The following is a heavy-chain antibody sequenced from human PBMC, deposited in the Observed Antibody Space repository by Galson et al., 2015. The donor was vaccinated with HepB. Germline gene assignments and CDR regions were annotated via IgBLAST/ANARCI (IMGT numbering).Heavy chain of an antibody. CDR2: ISSSSSTI. Sequence: SLRLSCAASGFTFSSYSMNWVRQAPGKGLEWVSYISSSSSTIYYADSVKGRFTISRDNAKNSLYLQMNSLRAEDTAVYYCARGYQRVSYEAHYWGQGTLVTVSS. CDR1: GFTFSSYS. D-gene: IGHD5-18*01. V-gene: IGHV3-48*04. CDR3: ARGYQRVSYEAHY. J-gene: IGHJ4*02.